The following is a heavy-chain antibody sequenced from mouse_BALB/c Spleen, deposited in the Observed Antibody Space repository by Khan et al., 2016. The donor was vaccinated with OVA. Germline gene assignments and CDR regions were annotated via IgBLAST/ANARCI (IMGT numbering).Heavy chain of an antibody. Sequence: QMQLEESGPGLVAPSQSLSITCTVSGFSLISYGVNWVRQPPGKGLEWLGVIWGDGSINYHSTLKSRLIISKDNSKRQVFLTLNSLQTDDTATYYCAKCTPDFYSMDYWGQGTSVTVSS. V-gene: IGHV2-3*01. CDR1: GFSLISYG. CDR3: AKCTPDFYSMDY. J-gene: IGHJ4*01. CDR2: IWGDGSI.